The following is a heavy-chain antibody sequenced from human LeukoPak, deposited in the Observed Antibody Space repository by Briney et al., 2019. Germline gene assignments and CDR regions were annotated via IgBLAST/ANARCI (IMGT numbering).Heavy chain of an antibody. CDR1: GGSISSGGYY. CDR2: IYHSGST. CDR3: ARLVGATTFDY. V-gene: IGHV4-30-2*01. Sequence: PSETLSLTCTVSGGSISSGGYYWSWIRQPPGKGLEWIGYIYHSGSTYYNPSLKSRVTISVDRSKNQFSLKLSSVTAADTAVYYCARLVGATTFDYWGQGTLVTVSS. J-gene: IGHJ4*02. D-gene: IGHD1-26*01.